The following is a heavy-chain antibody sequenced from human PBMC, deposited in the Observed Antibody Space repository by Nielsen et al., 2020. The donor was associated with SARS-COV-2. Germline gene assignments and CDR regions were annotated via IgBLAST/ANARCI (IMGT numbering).Heavy chain of an antibody. CDR2: IHWNGGSI. CDR1: GFTFDDYG. CDR3: ARDQVVVPAGNYYYYGMDV. Sequence: GGSLRLSCAASGFTFDDYGMTWVRQVPGKGLEWVSSIHWNGGSISYADSVKGRFAISRDNAKNSLYLQMNSLRAEDTAVYYCARDQVVVPAGNYYYYGMDVWGQGTTVTVSS. J-gene: IGHJ6*02. V-gene: IGHV3-20*04. D-gene: IGHD2-2*01.